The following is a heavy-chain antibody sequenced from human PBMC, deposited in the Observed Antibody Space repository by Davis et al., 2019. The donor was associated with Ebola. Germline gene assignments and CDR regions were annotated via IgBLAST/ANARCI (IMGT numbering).Heavy chain of an antibody. CDR2: ISAYNGNT. CDR1: GYTFTSYG. V-gene: IGHV1-18*01. CDR3: ARDLGGMIEALGWFDP. J-gene: IGHJ5*02. Sequence: ASVKVSCKASGYTFTSYGISWVRQAPGQGLEWMGWISAYNGNTNYAQKLQGGVTMTTDTSTNTAYMELRSLRSDDTAVYYCARDLGGMIEALGWFDPWGQGTQVTVSS. D-gene: IGHD3-22*01.